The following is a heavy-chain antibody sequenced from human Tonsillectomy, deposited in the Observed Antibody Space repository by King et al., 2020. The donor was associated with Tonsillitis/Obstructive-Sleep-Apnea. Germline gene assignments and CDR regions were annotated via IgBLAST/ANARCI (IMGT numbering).Heavy chain of an antibody. J-gene: IGHJ3*02. CDR2: ISWNSGNI. Sequence: VQLVQSGGGLVQPGRSLRLSCAASGFTFDGYAMHWVRQAPGKGLEWVSGISWNSGNIGYADSVKGRVTISRDNAKNSLYLQMNSLRAEDTALYYCAKEMGVDYGGGAFVIWGQGTMVTVSS. D-gene: IGHD4-17*01. CDR1: GFTFDGYA. V-gene: IGHV3-9*01. CDR3: AKEMGVDYGGGAFVI.